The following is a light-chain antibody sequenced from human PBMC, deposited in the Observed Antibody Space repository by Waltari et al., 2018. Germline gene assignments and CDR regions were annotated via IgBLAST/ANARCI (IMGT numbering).Light chain of an antibody. J-gene: IGLJ3*02. CDR1: RSHIGAGYD. CDR2: GHN. CDR3: QSYDSSVSAWV. V-gene: IGLV1-40*01. Sequence: QSVLTQPPSVSGAPGQSITISCTGSRSHIGAGYDLHWYQHLPGTAPKLLIYGHNNRPSGVPDRFSGSKSGTSASLAITGLQAEDEADYYCQSYDSSVSAWVFGGGTKLTVV.